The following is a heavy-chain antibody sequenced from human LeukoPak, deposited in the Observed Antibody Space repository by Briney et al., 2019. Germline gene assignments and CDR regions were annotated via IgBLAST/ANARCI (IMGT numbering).Heavy chain of an antibody. V-gene: IGHV1-24*01. CDR2: FDPEDGET. Sequence: GASVKVSFKVSGYTLTELSMHWVRQAPGKGREWRGGFDPEDGETIYAQKFQGRVTMTEDTSTDTAYMELSSLRSEDTAVYYCATRVYGDYLYYYYMDVWGKGTTVTVSS. J-gene: IGHJ6*03. CDR3: ATRVYGDYLYYYYMDV. D-gene: IGHD4-17*01. CDR1: GYTLTELS.